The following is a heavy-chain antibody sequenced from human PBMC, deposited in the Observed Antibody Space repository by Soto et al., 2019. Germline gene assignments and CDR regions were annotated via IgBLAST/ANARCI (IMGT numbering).Heavy chain of an antibody. CDR2: IYPGDSDT. D-gene: IGHD3-16*01. J-gene: IGHJ6*02. V-gene: IGHV5-51*01. Sequence: GESLKISCKGSGYSFPTFWIGRVRQMPGKGPEWMGVIYPGDSDTRYSPSFQGQVTMSADRSISTAYLQWTSLKASDTAIYYCARSGRNAYYNMDVWGQGTTVTVSS. CDR3: ARSGRNAYYNMDV. CDR1: GYSFPTFW.